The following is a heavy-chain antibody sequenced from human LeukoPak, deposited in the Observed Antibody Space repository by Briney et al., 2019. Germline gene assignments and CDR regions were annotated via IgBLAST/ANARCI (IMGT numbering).Heavy chain of an antibody. J-gene: IGHJ2*01. CDR1: GGSISSGDYY. Sequence: SETLSLTCTVSGGSISSGDYYWSWIRQPPGKGLEWIGYIYYSGSTYYNPSLKSRVTISVDTSKNRFSLKLSSVTAAGTAVWYCARDQGYNRNYQDWYFDLWGRGTLVTVPS. D-gene: IGHD1-7*01. V-gene: IGHV4-30-4*01. CDR2: IYYSGST. CDR3: ARDQGYNRNYQDWYFDL.